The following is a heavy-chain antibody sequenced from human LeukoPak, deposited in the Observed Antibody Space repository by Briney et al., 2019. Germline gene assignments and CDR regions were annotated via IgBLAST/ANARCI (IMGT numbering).Heavy chain of an antibody. CDR1: GGTFSSYA. V-gene: IGHV1-69*05. CDR3: ARPHYYYSSSDPGYFDY. CDR2: IIPIFGTA. D-gene: IGHD6-13*01. Sequence: SVKVSCKASGGTFSSYAISWVRQAPGQGHEWMGGIIPIFGTANYAQKFQGRVTITTEESTSTAYMELSSLRSEDTAVYYCARPHYYYSSSDPGYFDYWGQGTLVTVSS. J-gene: IGHJ4*02.